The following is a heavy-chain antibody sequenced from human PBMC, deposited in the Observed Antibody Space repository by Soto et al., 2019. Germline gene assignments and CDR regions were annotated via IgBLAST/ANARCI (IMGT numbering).Heavy chain of an antibody. V-gene: IGHV4-34*01. J-gene: IGHJ5*02. D-gene: IGHD3-16*02. CDR3: ARGGIYIWGSYRRKHNWFDP. CDR2: INHSGST. Sequence: SETLSLTCAVYGGSFSGYYWSWIRQPPGKGLEWIGEINHSGSTNYNPSLKSRVTISVDTSKNQFSLKLSSVTAADTAVYYCARGGIYIWGSYRRKHNWFDPWGQGTLVTVSS. CDR1: GGSFSGYY.